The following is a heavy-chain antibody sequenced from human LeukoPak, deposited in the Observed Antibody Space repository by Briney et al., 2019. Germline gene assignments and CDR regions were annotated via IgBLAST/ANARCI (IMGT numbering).Heavy chain of an antibody. CDR3: AKVVKEAGALLGYSDY. V-gene: IGHV3-23*01. CDR1: GFTFSSYA. Sequence: GGSLRLSCAASGFTFSSYAMSWVRQAPGKGLEWVSAISGSGGSTYYADSVKGRFTISRDNSKNTLYLQMNSLRAEDTAVYYCAKVVKEAGALLGYSDYWGQGTLVTVSS. J-gene: IGHJ4*02. CDR2: ISGSGGST. D-gene: IGHD3-10*01.